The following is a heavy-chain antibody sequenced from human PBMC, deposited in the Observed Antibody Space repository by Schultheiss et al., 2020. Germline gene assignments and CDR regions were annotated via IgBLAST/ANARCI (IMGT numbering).Heavy chain of an antibody. V-gene: IGHV3-23*01. CDR2: ISGSGGST. CDR3: ARMFGTAMRFFDY. CDR1: SFTFINAW. Sequence: GGSLRLSCSASSFTFINAWMNWVRQAPGKGLEWVSAISGSGGSTYYADSVKGRFTISRDNSKNTLYLQMNSLRAEDTAVYYCARMFGTAMRFFDYWGQGTLVTVSS. J-gene: IGHJ4*02. D-gene: IGHD2-2*01.